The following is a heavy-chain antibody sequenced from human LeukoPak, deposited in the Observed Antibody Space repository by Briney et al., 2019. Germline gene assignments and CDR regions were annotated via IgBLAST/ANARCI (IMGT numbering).Heavy chain of an antibody. V-gene: IGHV5-51*01. CDR1: GYSFSGYW. D-gene: IGHD6-19*01. J-gene: IGHJ4*02. Sequence: GESLKISCKGSGYSFSGYWIGWVRQMPGKGLEWMGIVYPDNSDTRYSPSFQGQVTISADKSITTAYLHWSSLKASDTAMYYCARVGGIAVAGHFDYWGQGTLVTVSS. CDR3: ARVGGIAVAGHFDY. CDR2: VYPDNSDT.